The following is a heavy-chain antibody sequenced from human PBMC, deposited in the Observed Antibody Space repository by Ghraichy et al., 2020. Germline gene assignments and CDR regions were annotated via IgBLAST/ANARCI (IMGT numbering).Heavy chain of an antibody. D-gene: IGHD3-10*01. V-gene: IGHV4-34*01. CDR2: INHSGST. Sequence: GSLRLSCAVYGGSFSGYYWSWIRQPPGKGLELIGEINHSGSTNYNPSLKSRVTISVDTSKNQFSLKLSSVTAADTAVYYCARGVRYGSGSCPFDYWGQGTLVTVSS. CDR1: GGSFSGYY. J-gene: IGHJ4*02. CDR3: ARGVRYGSGSCPFDY.